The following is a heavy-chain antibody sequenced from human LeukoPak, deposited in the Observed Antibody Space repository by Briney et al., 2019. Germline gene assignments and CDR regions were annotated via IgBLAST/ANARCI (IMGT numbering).Heavy chain of an antibody. CDR1: GGSFSGYY. CDR3: ARVRGFASRYSSSWRYFDY. D-gene: IGHD6-13*01. V-gene: IGHV4-34*01. Sequence: PSETLSLTCAVYGGSFSGYYWSWIRQPPGKGLEWIGEINHSGSTNYNPSLKSRVTIPVDTSKNQFSLKLSSVTAADTAVYYCARVRGFASRYSSSWRYFDYWGQGTLVTVSS. J-gene: IGHJ4*02. CDR2: INHSGST.